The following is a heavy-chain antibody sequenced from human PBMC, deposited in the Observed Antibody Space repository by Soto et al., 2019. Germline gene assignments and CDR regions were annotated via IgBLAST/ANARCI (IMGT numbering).Heavy chain of an antibody. CDR3: ARLLVVVVAATPTVAFDI. J-gene: IGHJ3*02. CDR2: IYYSGST. D-gene: IGHD2-15*01. Sequence: QLQLQESGPGLVKPSETLSLTCTVSGGSISSSSYYWGWIRQPPGQGLEWIGSIYYSGSTYYNPSRNSRVTISVDTSKNPFSLKLSSVTAADTAVYYCARLLVVVVAATPTVAFDIWGQGTMVTVSS. CDR1: GGSISSSSYY. V-gene: IGHV4-39*02.